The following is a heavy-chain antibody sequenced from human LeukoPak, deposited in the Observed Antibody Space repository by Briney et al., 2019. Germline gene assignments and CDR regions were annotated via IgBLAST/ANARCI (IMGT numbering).Heavy chain of an antibody. CDR1: GYTFTGYY. J-gene: IGHJ3*02. CDR2: INPNSGGT. D-gene: IGHD6-13*01. V-gene: IGHV1-2*02. Sequence: ASVKVSCKASGYTFTGYYMHWVRQAPGQGLEWMGWINPNSGGTNYAQKFQGRVTMTRDTSISTAYMELSRLRSDDTAVYYCARDRKYSSSWYDAFDIWGQGTMVTVSS. CDR3: ARDRKYSSSWYDAFDI.